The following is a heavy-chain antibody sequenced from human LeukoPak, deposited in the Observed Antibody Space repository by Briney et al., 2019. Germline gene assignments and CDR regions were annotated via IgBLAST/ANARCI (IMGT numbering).Heavy chain of an antibody. J-gene: IGHJ1*01. CDR2: ISGSGGST. CDR3: AKDGAAAGTAAEYFQH. Sequence: GGSLRLSCAASAFTFSSYAMSWVRQAPGKGLEWVSAISGSGGSTYYADSVKGRFTISRDNSKNTLYLQMNSLRAEDAAVYYCAKDGAAAGTAAEYFQHWGQGTLVTVSS. D-gene: IGHD6-13*01. V-gene: IGHV3-23*01. CDR1: AFTFSSYA.